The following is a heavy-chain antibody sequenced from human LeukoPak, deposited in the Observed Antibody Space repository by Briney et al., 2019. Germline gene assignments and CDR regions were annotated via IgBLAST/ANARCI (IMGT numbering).Heavy chain of an antibody. J-gene: IGHJ5*02. D-gene: IGHD6-13*01. Sequence: SVKVSCKASGGTFSSYAISWVRQAPGQGLEWMGGIIPIFGTANYAQKFQGRVTITTDESTSTAYMELSSLRSEDTAVYYCARETAAAGTFWFDPWGQGTLVTVSS. V-gene: IGHV1-69*05. CDR2: IIPIFGTA. CDR1: GGTFSSYA. CDR3: ARETAAAGTFWFDP.